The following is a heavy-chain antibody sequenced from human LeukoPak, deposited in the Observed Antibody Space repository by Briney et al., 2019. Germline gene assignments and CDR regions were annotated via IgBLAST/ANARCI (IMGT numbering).Heavy chain of an antibody. V-gene: IGHV1-2*02. J-gene: IGHJ5*02. CDR2: INPNSGGT. CDR3: ARDQGIQLWLHWFDP. Sequence: GASVKVSCKASGYTFTGYYIHWVRQAPGQGLEWMGWINPNSGGTNYAQKFQGRVTMTRDTSISTAYMELSRLRSDDTAVYYCARDQGIQLWLHWFDPWGQGTLVTVSS. D-gene: IGHD5-18*01. CDR1: GYTFTGYY.